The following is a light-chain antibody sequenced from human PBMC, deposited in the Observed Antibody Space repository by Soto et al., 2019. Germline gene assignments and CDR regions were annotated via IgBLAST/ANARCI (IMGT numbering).Light chain of an antibody. V-gene: IGLV1-40*01. J-gene: IGLJ1*01. Sequence: QSVLTQPPSVSGAPGQRVTISCTGSSSNIGAGYDVHWYQQLPGTPPKLLIYGNSKRPSGVPDRFSGSNSGTSASLAITGLQAEDEADYYCQSYDSSLPYVFGTGTKLTVL. CDR1: SSNIGAGYD. CDR3: QSYDSSLPYV. CDR2: GNS.